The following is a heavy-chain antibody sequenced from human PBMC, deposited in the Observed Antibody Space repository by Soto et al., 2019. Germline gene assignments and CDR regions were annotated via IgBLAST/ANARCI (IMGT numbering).Heavy chain of an antibody. CDR3: AYSSCGLGGYYCGHYGRDG. CDR2: MGGSGTGGRT. V-gene: IGHV3-23*01. CDR1: GLPFSTYA. D-gene: IGHD2-8*01. Sequence: EVHLLESGGDLVQPGGSLRLSCKASGLPFSTYAMSCVRHAPGTVLEGVSAMGGSGTGGRTYYADSVKGRFTISRDNSKTTLSLQTSRLTADDTAVSYCAYSSCGLGGYYCGHYGRDGCGPGTTVTVS. J-gene: IGHJ6*02.